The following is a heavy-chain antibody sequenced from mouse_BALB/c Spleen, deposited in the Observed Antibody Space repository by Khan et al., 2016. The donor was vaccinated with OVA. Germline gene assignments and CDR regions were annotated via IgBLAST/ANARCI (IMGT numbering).Heavy chain of an antibody. V-gene: IGHV9-3-1*01. CDR1: GYTFTHYG. J-gene: IGHJ2*01. CDR2: INTYTGEP. Sequence: QIQLVQSGPELKKPGETVKISCKASGYTFTHYGMNWVKQAPGKGLKWMGWINTYTGEPTYADDFKGRFAFSLETSASTAYLQINNLKNEDTATXFCARFHGGYWGQGTTLTVSS. CDR3: ARFHGGY.